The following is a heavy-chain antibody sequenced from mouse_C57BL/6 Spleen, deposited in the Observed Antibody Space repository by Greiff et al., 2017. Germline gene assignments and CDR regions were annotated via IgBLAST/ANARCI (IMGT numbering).Heavy chain of an antibody. Sequence: EVKLQESGPGLVKPSQSLSLTCSVTGYYITSGYYWNWIRQFPGNKLEWMGYISYDGSNNYNPSLKNRISITRDTSKNQFFLKLNSVTTEDTATYYSAREGYGSSYDWYFDVWGTGTTVTVSS. V-gene: IGHV3-6*01. J-gene: IGHJ1*03. D-gene: IGHD1-1*01. CDR2: ISYDGSN. CDR3: AREGYGSSYDWYFDV. CDR1: GYYITSGYY.